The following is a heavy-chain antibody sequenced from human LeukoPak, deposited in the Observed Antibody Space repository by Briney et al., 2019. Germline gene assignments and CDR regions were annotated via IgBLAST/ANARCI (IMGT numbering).Heavy chain of an antibody. V-gene: IGHV3-7*01. CDR1: GFTFSSFW. Sequence: GGSLRLSCAASGFTFSSFWMSWVRQAPGKGLEWVANINEAGSGKYYVDSVKGRFTISRDNAKNSLYLQMNSLRVEDTAIYYCASGRQLGFWGQGTLATVSA. J-gene: IGHJ4*02. CDR2: INEAGSGK. D-gene: IGHD6-13*01. CDR3: ASGRQLGF.